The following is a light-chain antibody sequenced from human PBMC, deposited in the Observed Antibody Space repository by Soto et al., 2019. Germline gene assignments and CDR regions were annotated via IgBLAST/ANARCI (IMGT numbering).Light chain of an antibody. J-gene: IGKJ2*01. CDR2: RVS. CDR1: QGLVFSDGNTY. V-gene: IGKV2-30*01. CDR3: MQGAHWPMYT. Sequence: DVVMTQSPLSLPVTLGQPASISCRSSQGLVFSDGNTYLSWFQQRPGQSPRRLIYRVSNRDSGVPDRFSGSGSGTDFTLKISKLEADDVGIYYCMQGAHWPMYTFGQGTKLEIK.